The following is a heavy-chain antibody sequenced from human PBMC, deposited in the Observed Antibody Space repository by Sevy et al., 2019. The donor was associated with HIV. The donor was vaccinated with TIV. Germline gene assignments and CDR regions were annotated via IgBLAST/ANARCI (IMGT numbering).Heavy chain of an antibody. CDR3: ARLTSRTYSSGWSRYFDY. D-gene: IGHD6-19*01. V-gene: IGHV1-69*13. CDR1: GGTFSSYA. Sequence: ASVKVSCKASGGTFSSYAISWVRQAPGQGLEWMGGIIPIFGTANYAQKFQGRVTITADESTSTAYMELSSLRSEDTAVYYCARLTSRTYSSGWSRYFDYWDQGTLVTVSS. J-gene: IGHJ4*02. CDR2: IIPIFGTA.